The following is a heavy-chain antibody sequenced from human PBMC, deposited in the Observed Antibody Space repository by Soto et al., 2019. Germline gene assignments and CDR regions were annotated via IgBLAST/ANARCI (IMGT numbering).Heavy chain of an antibody. CDR2: IYYSGST. CDR3: HARGPLPTADNGEYYYYGMDV. J-gene: IGHJ6*02. V-gene: IGHV4-59*01. CDR1: GDSISGYY. D-gene: IGHD1-1*01. Sequence: SETLSLTCTVSGDSISGYYWSWIRQPPGKGLEWIGYIYYSGSTNYNPSLKSRVTIFIDTSKNQFSLILNSVTAADTAVYYCHARGPLPTADNGEYYYYGMDVWGQGNTVTVSS.